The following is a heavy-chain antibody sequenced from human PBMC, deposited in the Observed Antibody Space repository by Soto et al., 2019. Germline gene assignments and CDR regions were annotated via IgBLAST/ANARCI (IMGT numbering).Heavy chain of an antibody. V-gene: IGHV1-69*01. CDR2: IIPIFGTA. CDR3: AREKLLWFWENLYLYGMDV. J-gene: IGHJ6*02. Sequence: QVQLVQSGAEVKKPGSSVKVSCKASGGTFSSYAISWVRQAPGQGLEWMGGIIPIFGTANYAQKFQARVTITAYESTSTAYMGLSSLRSEVTAVYYCAREKLLWFWENLYLYGMDVWGQGATVTVSS. D-gene: IGHD3-10*01. CDR1: GGTFSSYA.